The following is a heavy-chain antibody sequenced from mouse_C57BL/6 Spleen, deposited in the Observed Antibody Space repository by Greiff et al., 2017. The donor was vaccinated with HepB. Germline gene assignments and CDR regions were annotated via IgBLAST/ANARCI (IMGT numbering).Heavy chain of an antibody. V-gene: IGHV14-4*01. Sequence: VQLQQSGAELVRPGASVKLSCTASGFNIKDDYMHWVKQRPEQGLEWIGWIDPENGDTEYASKFQGKATIPADTSSNTAYLQLSSLTSEDTAVYYCTAPYYSNSAWFAYWGQGTLVTVSA. CDR2: IDPENGDT. CDR3: TAPYYSNSAWFAY. J-gene: IGHJ3*01. CDR1: GFNIKDDY. D-gene: IGHD2-5*01.